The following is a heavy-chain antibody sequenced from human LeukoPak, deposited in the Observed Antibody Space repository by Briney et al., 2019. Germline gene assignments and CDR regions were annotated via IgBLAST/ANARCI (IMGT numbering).Heavy chain of an antibody. CDR1: GGSISSGGYY. V-gene: IGHV4-31*03. CDR2: IHYSGST. Sequence: SETLSLTCTVSGGSISSGGYYWSWIRQHPGKGLEWIGYIHYSGSTYYSPSLKSRVTISVDTSKNQFSLKLSSVTAADTAVYYCAGSRIGYSDSSGFFGSWGQGTLATVSS. J-gene: IGHJ4*02. CDR3: AGSRIGYSDSSGFFGS. D-gene: IGHD3-22*01.